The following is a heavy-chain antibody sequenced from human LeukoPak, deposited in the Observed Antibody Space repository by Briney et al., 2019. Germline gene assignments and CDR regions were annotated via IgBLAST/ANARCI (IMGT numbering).Heavy chain of an antibody. D-gene: IGHD3-16*02. V-gene: IGHV4-39*07. J-gene: IGHJ3*02. Sequence: SETLSLTCTVSGGSISSSSYYWGWIRQPPGKGLEWIGSIYYSGSTYYNPSLKSRVTISVDTSKNQFSLKLSSVTAADTAVYYCARYGPRHDYVWGSYRNDAFDIWGQGTMVTVSS. CDR1: GGSISSSSYY. CDR2: IYYSGST. CDR3: ARYGPRHDYVWGSYRNDAFDI.